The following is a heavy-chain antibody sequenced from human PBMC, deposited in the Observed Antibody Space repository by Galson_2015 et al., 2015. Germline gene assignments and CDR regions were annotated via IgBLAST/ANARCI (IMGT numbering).Heavy chain of an antibody. V-gene: IGHV3-23*01. D-gene: IGHD5-12*01. Sequence: SLRLSCAASGFTFSSYAMSWVRQAPGKGLEWVSAISGSGGSTYYADSVKGRFTISRDSSKNTLYLQMNSLRAEDTAVYYCAKDRLGYSGYDSPQYSSGWYGGGAYYFDYWGQGTLVTVSS. CDR1: GFTFSSYA. CDR3: AKDRLGYSGYDSPQYSSGWYGGGAYYFDY. J-gene: IGHJ4*02. CDR2: ISGSGGST.